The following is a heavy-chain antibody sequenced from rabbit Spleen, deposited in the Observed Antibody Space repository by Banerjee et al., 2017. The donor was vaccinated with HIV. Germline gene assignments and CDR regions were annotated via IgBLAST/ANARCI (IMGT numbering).Heavy chain of an antibody. Sequence: EQLVESGGGLVKPGASLTLTCKASGFSFSTKYYMCWVRQAPGKGLEWIACIYAGSSSSTYSATWAKGRFTGSKASSTTVTLQMTSLTAADTATYFCARDAGTSFSTYGMDLWGPGTLVTVS. CDR2: IYAGSSSST. D-gene: IGHD8-1*01. J-gene: IGHJ6*01. CDR1: GFSFSTKYY. CDR3: ARDAGTSFSTYGMDL. V-gene: IGHV1S45*01.